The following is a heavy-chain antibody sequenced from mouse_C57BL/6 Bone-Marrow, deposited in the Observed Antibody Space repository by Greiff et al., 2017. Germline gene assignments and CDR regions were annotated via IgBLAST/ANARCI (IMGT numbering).Heavy chain of an antibody. D-gene: IGHD3-2*02. J-gene: IGHJ3*01. V-gene: IGHV1-64*01. CDR3: ARGLRLLAY. Sequence: QVQLQQPGAELVKPGASVKLSCKASGYTFTSYWMHWVKQRPGQGLEWIGMIHPNRGSPNSNEKFKSKATLTVDKSSSTDYMQLSSLTSEDSAVYYCARGLRLLAYWGQGTLVTVSA. CDR2: IHPNRGSP. CDR1: GYTFTSYW.